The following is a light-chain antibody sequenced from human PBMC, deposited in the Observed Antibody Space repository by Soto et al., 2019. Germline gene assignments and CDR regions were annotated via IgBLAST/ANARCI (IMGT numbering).Light chain of an antibody. CDR3: SSYTSSSTLSTYV. Sequence: QSVLTQPASVSGSPGQSITISCTGTSSDVGGYNYVSWYQRHPGKAPKLMIYDVSNRPSGVSNRFSGSKSGNTASLIISGLQAEDEADYYCSSYTSSSTLSTYVFGTGTKVTV. J-gene: IGLJ1*01. CDR2: DVS. V-gene: IGLV2-14*03. CDR1: SSDVGGYNY.